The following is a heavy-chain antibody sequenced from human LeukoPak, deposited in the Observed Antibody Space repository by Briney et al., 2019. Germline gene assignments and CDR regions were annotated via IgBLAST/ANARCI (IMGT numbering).Heavy chain of an antibody. V-gene: IGHV1-18*01. J-gene: IGHJ4*02. CDR1: GYTFTSYG. Sequence: ASVKVSCKASGYTFTSYGISWVRQAPGQGLEWMGWISAYNGNTNYAQKLQGRVTITRDTSASTAYMELSSLRSEDTAVYYCARGFLDYGDSEYYFDYWGQGTLVTVSS. CDR3: ARGFLDYGDSEYYFDY. CDR2: ISAYNGNT. D-gene: IGHD4-17*01.